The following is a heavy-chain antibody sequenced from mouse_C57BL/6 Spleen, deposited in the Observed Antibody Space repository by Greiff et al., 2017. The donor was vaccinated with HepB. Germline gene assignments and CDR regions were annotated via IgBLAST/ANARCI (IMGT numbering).Heavy chain of an antibody. Sequence: QVQLKQPGAELVMPGASVKLSCKASGYTFTSYWMHWVKQRPGQGLEWIGEIDPSDSYTNYNQKFKGKSTLTVDKSSSTAYMQLSSLTSEDSAVYYCASSSNYYGSSYSFAYWGQGTLVTVSA. CDR3: ASSSNYYGSSYSFAY. CDR1: GYTFTSYW. J-gene: IGHJ3*01. D-gene: IGHD1-1*01. V-gene: IGHV1-69*01. CDR2: IDPSDSYT.